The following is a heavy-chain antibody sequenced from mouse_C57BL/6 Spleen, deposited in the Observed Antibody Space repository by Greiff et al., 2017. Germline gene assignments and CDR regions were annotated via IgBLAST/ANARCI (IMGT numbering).Heavy chain of an antibody. V-gene: IGHV1-59*01. Sequence: VQLQQPGAELVRPGTSVKLSCKASGYTFTSYWMHWVKQRPGQGLEWIGVIDPSDSYTNYNQKFKGKATLTVDTSSSTAYMQLSSLTSEDSAVYYCARDEGLYYGSSSAWFAYWGQGTLVTVSA. D-gene: IGHD1-1*01. CDR2: IDPSDSYT. CDR1: GYTFTSYW. CDR3: ARDEGLYYGSSSAWFAY. J-gene: IGHJ3*01.